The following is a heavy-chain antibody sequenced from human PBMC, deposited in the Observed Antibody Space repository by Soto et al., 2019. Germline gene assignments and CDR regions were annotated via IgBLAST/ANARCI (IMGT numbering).Heavy chain of an antibody. CDR1: GFTFSSYS. V-gene: IGHV3-21*01. CDR2: ISSSSSYI. CDR3: ARVGVVVPAAIAAFDI. Sequence: PGGSLRLSCAASGFTFSSYSMNWVRQAPGKGLEWVSSISSSSSYIYYADSVKGRFTISRDNAKNSPYLQMNSLRAEDTAVYYCARVGVVVPAAIAAFDIWGQGTMVTVSS. D-gene: IGHD2-2*01. J-gene: IGHJ3*02.